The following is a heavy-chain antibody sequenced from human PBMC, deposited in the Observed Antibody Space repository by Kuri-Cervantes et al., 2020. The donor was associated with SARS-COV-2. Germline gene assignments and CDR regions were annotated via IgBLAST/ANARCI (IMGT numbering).Heavy chain of an antibody. CDR1: GFTFSSYG. V-gene: IGHV3-33*01. CDR2: IWYDGSNK. CDR3: ARDISRELPPSGGFDP. Sequence: GGSLRLSCAASGFTFSSYGMHWVRQAPGKGLEWVAVIWYDGSNKYYADSVKGRFTISGDNSKNTLYLQMNSLRAEDTAVYYCARDISRELPPSGGFDPWGQGTLVTVSS. D-gene: IGHD1-26*01. J-gene: IGHJ5*02.